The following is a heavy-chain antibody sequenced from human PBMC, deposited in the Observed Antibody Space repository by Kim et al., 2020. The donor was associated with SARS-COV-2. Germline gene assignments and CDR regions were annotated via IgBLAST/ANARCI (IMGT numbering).Heavy chain of an antibody. J-gene: IGHJ6*02. Sequence: SETLSLTCTVSGYSISSGYYWGWIRQPPGKGLEWIGSIYHSGSTYYNPSLKSRVTISVDTSKNQFSLKLSSVTAADTAVYYCARAGDTAMVTGYYYGMDVWGQGTTVTVSS. CDR2: IYHSGST. CDR1: GYSISSGYY. V-gene: IGHV4-38-2*02. CDR3: ARAGDTAMVTGYYYGMDV. D-gene: IGHD5-18*01.